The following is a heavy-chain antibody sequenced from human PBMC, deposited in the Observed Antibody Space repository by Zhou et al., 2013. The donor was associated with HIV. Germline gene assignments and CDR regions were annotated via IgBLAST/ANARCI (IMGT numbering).Heavy chain of an antibody. Sequence: QVQMVQSGTQVKKTGASVKVSCTTSGYPFTNYYTHWVRQAPGQALEWIGWINPQTGGTNYAQKFHDRVTVTTDTSANTAYMELSGLKSEDTAVYYCARRGSWGDHNNMIRGGLDVWGRGTTVTVSS. CDR1: GYPFTNYY. CDR3: ARRGSWGDHNNMIRGGLDV. J-gene: IGHJ6*02. V-gene: IGHV1-2*02. CDR2: INPQTGGT. D-gene: IGHD3-10*01.